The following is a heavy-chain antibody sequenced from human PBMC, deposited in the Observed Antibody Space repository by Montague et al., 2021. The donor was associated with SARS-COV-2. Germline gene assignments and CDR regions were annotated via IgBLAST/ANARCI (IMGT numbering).Heavy chain of an antibody. D-gene: IGHD3-16*02. CDR1: GDSIRSGGYY. V-gene: IGHV4-39*01. CDR3: ARLGFVELWLNLGWFDP. J-gene: IGHJ5*02. CDR2: VYYSGST. Sequence: SETLSLTCSVSGDSIRSGGYYWGWIRQPPGKGLEWIGTVYYSGSTNSNPSLKSRVTMPVDTSKNQFSLELRSVTAADMAVYYCARLGFVELWLNLGWFDPWGQGTLVTVSS.